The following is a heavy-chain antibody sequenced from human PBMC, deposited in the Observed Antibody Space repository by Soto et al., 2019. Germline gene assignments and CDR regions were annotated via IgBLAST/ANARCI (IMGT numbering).Heavy chain of an antibody. Sequence: SETLSLTCGVSGYSVTSSGYYWAWIRQPPGKGLEWIGSMFYSGLTYYNPSLKSRVTLSVDTSKNQFSVRLNSVTAADTAVYYCAPLSVSLSGPYGIHVWGQGTTVTVSS. D-gene: IGHD2-15*01. V-gene: IGHV4-39*01. CDR1: GYSVTSSGYY. J-gene: IGHJ6*02. CDR3: APLSVSLSGPYGIHV. CDR2: MFYSGLT.